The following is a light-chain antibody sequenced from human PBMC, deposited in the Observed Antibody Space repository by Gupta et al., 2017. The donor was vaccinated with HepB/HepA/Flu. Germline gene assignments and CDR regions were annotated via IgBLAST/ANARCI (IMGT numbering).Light chain of an antibody. V-gene: IGLV2-14*01. CDR3: SSYTSSITVV. Sequence: QSALTQPASVSGSPGQSITISCTGTSSDVGGYNFVSWYQQQPGKAPKLMMYDVSNRPSGVSNRVSGSKSGNTAFLTISGLQAEDEADYYCSSYTSSITVVFGGGTKLTVL. CDR2: DVS. CDR1: SSDVGGYNF. J-gene: IGLJ2*01.